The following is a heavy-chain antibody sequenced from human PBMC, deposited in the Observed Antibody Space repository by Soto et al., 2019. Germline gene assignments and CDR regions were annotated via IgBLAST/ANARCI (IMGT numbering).Heavy chain of an antibody. V-gene: IGHV4-30-2*01. J-gene: IGHJ3*02. CDR1: GGSISSGGYS. CDR2: IYHSGST. Sequence: SETLSLTCAVSGGSISSGGYSWSWIRQPPGKGLEWIGYIYHSGSTYYNPSLKSRVTLSVDRSKNQFSLKLSSVTAADTAVYYCARASGYHYHDAFDIWGQGTMVTVSS. CDR3: ARASGYHYHDAFDI. D-gene: IGHD3-22*01.